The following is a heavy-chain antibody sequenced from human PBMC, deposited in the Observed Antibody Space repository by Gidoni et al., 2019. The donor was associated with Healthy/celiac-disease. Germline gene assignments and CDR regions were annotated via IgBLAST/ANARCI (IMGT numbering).Heavy chain of an antibody. Sequence: EVQLVESGGGLVKPGGSLSLSCAASGFTFSSYSMNWVRQAPGKGLEWVSSISSSSSYIYYADSVKGRFTISRDNAKNSLYLQMNSLRAEDTAVYYCARDLGAAVAGTDYYYYGMDVWGQGTTVTVSS. CDR3: ARDLGAAVAGTDYYYYGMDV. J-gene: IGHJ6*02. CDR2: ISSSSSYI. CDR1: GFTFSSYS. D-gene: IGHD6-19*01. V-gene: IGHV3-21*01.